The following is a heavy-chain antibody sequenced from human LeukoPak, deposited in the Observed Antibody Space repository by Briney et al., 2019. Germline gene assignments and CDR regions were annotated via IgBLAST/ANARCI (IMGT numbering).Heavy chain of an antibody. CDR2: IGDSGSGG. V-gene: IGHV3-23*01. Sequence: GGSLRLSCSASGFNFYYFAMSWIRQAPGKRLEWVSTIGDSGSGGSYADSVRGRFTISRDNSKNMVYLQMHSLRVDDSAVYYCSRIKYGGNSGYHFDYWGQGTLVTVSS. D-gene: IGHD4-23*01. CDR3: SRIKYGGNSGYHFDY. CDR1: GFNFYYFA. J-gene: IGHJ4*02.